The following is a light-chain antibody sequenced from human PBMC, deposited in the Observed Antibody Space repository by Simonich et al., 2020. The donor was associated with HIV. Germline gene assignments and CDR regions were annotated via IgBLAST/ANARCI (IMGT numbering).Light chain of an antibody. J-gene: IGLJ3*02. Sequence: QLVLTQSPSASASLGASVRLTCTLSSGPSRYDLAWHQQQPGKGPRYLMKVDSDVSHSKGDEIPDRFSGSSYGAERYLTISSLQSEDEADYYCQTWGAGAGANWVFGGGTKLTVL. CDR3: QTWGAGAGANWV. CDR2: VDSDVSH. V-gene: IGLV4-69*01. CDR1: SGPSRYD.